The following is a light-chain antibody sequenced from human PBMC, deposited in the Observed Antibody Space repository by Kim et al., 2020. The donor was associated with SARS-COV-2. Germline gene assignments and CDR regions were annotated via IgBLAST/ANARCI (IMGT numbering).Light chain of an antibody. CDR2: GVS. Sequence: SPGERATLSCRASQSVTSNLAWYQQKPGQAPRLLIYGVSIRASGIPARFSGSGSGTDFTLTISSLQSEDFAVYYCQQYDNWPPLTFGGGTKVDIK. J-gene: IGKJ4*01. CDR3: QQYDNWPPLT. V-gene: IGKV3D-15*01. CDR1: QSVTSN.